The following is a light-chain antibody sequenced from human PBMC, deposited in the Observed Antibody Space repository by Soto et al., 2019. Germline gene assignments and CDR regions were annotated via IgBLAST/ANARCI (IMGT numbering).Light chain of an antibody. J-gene: IGKJ1*01. CDR1: RSVSSK. V-gene: IGKV3D-15*01. Sequence: QAPATLSVSQEGRATLSCRASRSVSSKLAWYQQKAGQAPRLLIYGASSRATGIPGRFSGSGSGAEFTLTISSLESEDFAVYYCQQYSSSCTFGQGTKVDI. CDR3: QQYSSSCT. CDR2: GAS.